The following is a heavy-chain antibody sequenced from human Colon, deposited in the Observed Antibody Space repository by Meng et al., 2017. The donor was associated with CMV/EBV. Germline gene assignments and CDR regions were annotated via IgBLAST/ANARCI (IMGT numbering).Heavy chain of an antibody. CDR3: ATDRGIISSRPGAFDI. CDR2: ITSGPSYV. CDR1: GFNFSASN. D-gene: IGHD6-6*01. J-gene: IGHJ3*02. Sequence: GGSLRLSCEASGFNFSASNMNWVRRAPGKGLEWVSSITSGPSYVYYADSVKGRFTISRDNTKNSLYLQMNSLGAEDTAVYYCATDRGIISSRPGAFDIWGQGAKVTVSS. V-gene: IGHV3-21*01.